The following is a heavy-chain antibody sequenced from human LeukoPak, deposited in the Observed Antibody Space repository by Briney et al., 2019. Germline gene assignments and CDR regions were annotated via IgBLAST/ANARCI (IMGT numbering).Heavy chain of an antibody. J-gene: IGHJ4*02. Sequence: PGGLSLSCAASGFTFSGFWMSWVRQAPTKGLEWVANIKYDGSDKRYVGSVKGRFTVSRDNANNSLYVQMTSLRAEDTPVFYCVRGGGSFDSWGQGTLVTVSS. D-gene: IGHD3-16*01. CDR2: IKYDGSDK. CDR3: VRGGGSFDS. V-gene: IGHV3-7*04. CDR1: GFTFSGFW.